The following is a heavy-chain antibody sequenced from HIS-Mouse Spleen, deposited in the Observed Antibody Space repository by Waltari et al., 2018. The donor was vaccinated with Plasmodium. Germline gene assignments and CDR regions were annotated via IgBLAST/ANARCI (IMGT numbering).Heavy chain of an antibody. J-gene: IGHJ4*02. CDR3: ARRGGPAPMGPYYFDY. D-gene: IGHD2-2*01. V-gene: IGHV4-39*01. CDR1: GGSISSSSYY. Sequence: QLQLQESGPGLVKPSETLSLTCTVSGGSISSSSYYWGWIRQPPGKGLEWIGSIYYSGSTYYNPSLKSRVTISVDTSKNQFSLKLSSVTAADTAVYYCARRGGPAPMGPYYFDYWGQGTLVTVSS. CDR2: IYYSGST.